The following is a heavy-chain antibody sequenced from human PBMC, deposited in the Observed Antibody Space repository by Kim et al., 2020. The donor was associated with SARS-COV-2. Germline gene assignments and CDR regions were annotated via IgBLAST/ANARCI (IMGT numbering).Heavy chain of an antibody. J-gene: IGHJ4*02. CDR1: GFTFSSYG. V-gene: IGHV3-30*18. D-gene: IGHD2-15*01. Sequence: GGSLRLSCAASGFTFSSYGMHWVRQAPGKGLEWVAVISYDGSNKYYADSVKGRFTISRDNSKNTLYLQMNSLRAEDTAVYYCAKDRPQYCSGGSCFFDYWGQGTLVTVSS. CDR3: AKDRPQYCSGGSCFFDY. CDR2: ISYDGSNK.